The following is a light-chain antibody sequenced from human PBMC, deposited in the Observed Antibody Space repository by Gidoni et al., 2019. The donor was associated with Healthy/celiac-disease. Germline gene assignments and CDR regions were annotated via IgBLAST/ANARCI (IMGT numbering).Light chain of an antibody. V-gene: IGKV3-20*01. CDR1: LSVSSSY. J-gene: IGKJ3*01. Sequence: EIVLTQSPGTLSLSPGERATLSCRASLSVSSSYLAWYQQKPGQAPRLLIYGASSRATGIPDRFSGSGSGTDFTLTISRLEPEDFAVYYCQQYGSSPPMVTFGPGTKVDIK. CDR3: QQYGSSPPMVT. CDR2: GAS.